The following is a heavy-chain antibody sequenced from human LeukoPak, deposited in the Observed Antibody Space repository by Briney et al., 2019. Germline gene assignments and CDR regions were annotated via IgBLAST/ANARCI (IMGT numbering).Heavy chain of an antibody. D-gene: IGHD2-15*01. Sequence: ASVKVSCKASGYTFTSYGISWVRQAPGQGLEWMGWISAYNGNTNYAQKLQGRVTMTTDTSTSKAYMELRSLRCDDTAVYYCARKAGYCSGGSCYSSYYYYGMDVWGQGTTVTVSS. V-gene: IGHV1-18*01. J-gene: IGHJ6*02. CDR3: ARKAGYCSGGSCYSSYYYYGMDV. CDR2: ISAYNGNT. CDR1: GYTFTSYG.